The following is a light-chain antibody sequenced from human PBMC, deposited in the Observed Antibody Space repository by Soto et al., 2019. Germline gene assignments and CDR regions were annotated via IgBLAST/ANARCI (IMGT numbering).Light chain of an antibody. Sequence: QSALTQPASVSGSPGQSITISCTGTSSDVGVYNHVSWYQHHPGKAPQLMIYEVTNRPSGVSHRFSGSKSGNTASLTISGLQAEDEAHYYCSSYTSSSTYVFVTGTKLTVL. J-gene: IGLJ1*01. CDR2: EVT. V-gene: IGLV2-14*01. CDR1: SSDVGVYNH. CDR3: SSYTSSSTYV.